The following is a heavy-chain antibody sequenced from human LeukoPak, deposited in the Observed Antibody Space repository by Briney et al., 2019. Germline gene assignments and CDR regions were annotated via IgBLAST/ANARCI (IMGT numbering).Heavy chain of an antibody. V-gene: IGHV4-4*02. J-gene: IGHJ4*02. CDR1: GGSISGTNW. CDR2: ISPAGQT. Sequence: SGTLSLTCGVSGGSISGTNWWSWVRQPPGQGLEWIGEISPAGQTNYNPSLNGRVTMSLDKSSNQLSLHLTSVTDADTAVYYCTRENRPFCPFAYWGQGVLVTVSS. CDR3: TRENRPFCPFAY. D-gene: IGHD2/OR15-2a*01.